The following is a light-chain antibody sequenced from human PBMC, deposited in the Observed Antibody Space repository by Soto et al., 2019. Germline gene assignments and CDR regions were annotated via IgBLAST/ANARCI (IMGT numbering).Light chain of an antibody. CDR2: DAS. CDR1: QTVSITY. CDR3: HQRSKWPLT. Sequence: VLTQSPGTLSLSPGESATLSCRASQTVSITYLTWYQQKPGQAPRLLIYDASNRATDIPARFSGSGSGTDFTLTISSLDPEDFAVYYCHQRSKWPLTVGGGTKVDIK. V-gene: IGKV3D-20*02. J-gene: IGKJ4*01.